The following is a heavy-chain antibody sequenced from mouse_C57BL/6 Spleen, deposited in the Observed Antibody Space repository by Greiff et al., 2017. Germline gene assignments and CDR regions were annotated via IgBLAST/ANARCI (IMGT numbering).Heavy chain of an antibody. CDR3: TRGRGDYFDY. CDR1: GYTFTDYE. V-gene: IGHV1-15*01. Sequence: VHLVESGAELVRPGASVTLSCKASGYTFTDYEMHWVKQTPVHGLEWIGAIDPETGGTAYNQKFKGKAILTADKSSSTAYMELRSLTSEDSAVYYCTRGRGDYFDYWGQGTTLTVSS. D-gene: IGHD1-1*01. CDR2: IDPETGGT. J-gene: IGHJ2*01.